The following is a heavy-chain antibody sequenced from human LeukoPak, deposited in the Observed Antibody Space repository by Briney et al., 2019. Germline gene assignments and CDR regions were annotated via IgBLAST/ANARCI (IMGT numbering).Heavy chain of an antibody. D-gene: IGHD1-7*01. Sequence: GGSLRLSCAASGFTLNDYYMSWIRQAPGKGLEWISYISYRATIIEYADSVKGRFTISRDNAKNSLYLQMNSLRAEDTAVYYCARSSRELGGYAPWELMPPFDYWGQGTLVTVSS. V-gene: IGHV3-11*04. CDR1: GFTLNDYY. J-gene: IGHJ4*02. CDR3: ARSSRELGGYAPWELMPPFDY. CDR2: ISYRATII.